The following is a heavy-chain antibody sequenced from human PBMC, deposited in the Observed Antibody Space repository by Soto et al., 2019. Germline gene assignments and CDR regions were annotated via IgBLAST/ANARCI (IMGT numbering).Heavy chain of an antibody. CDR2: INPSGGST. V-gene: IGHV1-46*01. J-gene: IGHJ4*02. Sequence: ASVKVSCKASGYTFTSYYMHWVRQAPGQGLEWMGIINPSGGSTSYAQKFQGRVTVTRDTSTSTVYMELSSPRSEDTAVYYCARDFSSAGGYYDFWSGYYGPVDYWGQGTLVTVSS. D-gene: IGHD3-3*01. CDR1: GYTFTSYY. CDR3: ARDFSSAGGYYDFWSGYYGPVDY.